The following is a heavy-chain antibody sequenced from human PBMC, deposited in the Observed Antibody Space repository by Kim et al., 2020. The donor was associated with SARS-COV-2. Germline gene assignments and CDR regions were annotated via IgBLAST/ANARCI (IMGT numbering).Heavy chain of an antibody. CDR1: GYSFTSYW. Sequence: GESLKISCKGSGYSFTSYWISWVRQMPGKGLEWMGRIDPSDSYTNYSPSFQGHVTISADKSISTAYLQWSSLKASDTAMYYCASCKGGSCYHYYFDYWGQGTLVTVSS. J-gene: IGHJ4*02. V-gene: IGHV5-10-1*01. CDR2: IDPSDSYT. D-gene: IGHD2-15*01. CDR3: ASCKGGSCYHYYFDY.